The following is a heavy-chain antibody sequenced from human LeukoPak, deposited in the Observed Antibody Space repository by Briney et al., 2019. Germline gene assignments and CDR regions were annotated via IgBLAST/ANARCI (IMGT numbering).Heavy chain of an antibody. D-gene: IGHD6-6*01. CDR3: ARDSLRSSSIYYYYGMDV. CDR2: IDDSGST. J-gene: IGHJ6*02. Sequence: SETLSLICTVSGDSISNSDYYWGWIRQPPGKGLEWIGSIDDSGSTYYKPSLKSRVTISVDTSKNQFSLKLSSVTAADTAVYYCARDSLRSSSIYYYYGMDVWGQGTTVTVSS. V-gene: IGHV4-39*07. CDR1: GDSISNSDYY.